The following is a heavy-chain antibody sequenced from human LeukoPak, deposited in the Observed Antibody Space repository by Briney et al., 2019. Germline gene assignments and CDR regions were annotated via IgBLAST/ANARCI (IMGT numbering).Heavy chain of an antibody. CDR1: GGSMSSSY. Sequence: KASETLSLTCTVSGGSMSSSYWSWIRQPPGKGLEWIGYISYSGYANYNPSLKSRVTISVDTSKNQFSLKLNSVPPADTAVYYCARLLYSSSWYYGMDVWGQGTSVTVSS. J-gene: IGHJ6*02. CDR3: ARLLYSSSWYYGMDV. V-gene: IGHV4-59*08. CDR2: ISYSGYA. D-gene: IGHD6-13*01.